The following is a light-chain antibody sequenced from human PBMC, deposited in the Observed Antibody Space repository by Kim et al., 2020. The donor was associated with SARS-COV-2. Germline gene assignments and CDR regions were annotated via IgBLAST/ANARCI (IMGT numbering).Light chain of an antibody. J-gene: IGKJ5*01. CDR2: AAT. CDR3: QQAYTFPLT. V-gene: IGKV1-12*01. Sequence: ATVGDRVTITCRASQGISSWLAWYQQKPGKAPNLLIYAATNLQSGVPSRFSGSGSGTDFTLTISSLQPEDFATYYCQQAYTFPLTFGQGTRLEIK. CDR1: QGISSW.